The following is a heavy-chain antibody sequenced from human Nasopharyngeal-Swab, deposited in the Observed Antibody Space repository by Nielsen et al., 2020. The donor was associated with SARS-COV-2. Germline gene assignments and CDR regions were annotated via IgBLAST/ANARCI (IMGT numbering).Heavy chain of an antibody. CDR2: ISSSSSYT. V-gene: IGHV3-11*06. D-gene: IGHD3-9*01. Sequence: GGSLRLSCAASGFTFSDYYMSWIRQAPGKGLEWVSYISSSSSYTNYADSVKGRFTISRDNAKNSLYLQMNSLRAEDTAVNYCARVSPPLLTGPYYYYGMDVWGQGTTVTVSS. J-gene: IGHJ6*02. CDR3: ARVSPPLLTGPYYYYGMDV. CDR1: GFTFSDYY.